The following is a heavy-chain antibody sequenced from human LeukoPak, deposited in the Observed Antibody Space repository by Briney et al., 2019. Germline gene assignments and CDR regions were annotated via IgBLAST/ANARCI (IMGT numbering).Heavy chain of an antibody. V-gene: IGHV3-23*01. CDR3: ARAGGSSSWNYYFDY. D-gene: IGHD6-13*01. Sequence: PGGSLRLSCAASGFTFSSHAMSWVRQAPGKGLEWVSAISGSGGSTYYADSVKGRFTISRDNSKNTLYLQMNSLRSEDTAVYYCARAGGSSSWNYYFDYWGQGTLVTVSS. CDR2: ISGSGGST. J-gene: IGHJ4*02. CDR1: GFTFSSHA.